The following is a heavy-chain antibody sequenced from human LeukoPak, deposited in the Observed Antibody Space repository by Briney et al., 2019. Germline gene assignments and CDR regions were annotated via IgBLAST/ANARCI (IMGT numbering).Heavy chain of an antibody. CDR3: ARNYYGSGNYYTHFDY. D-gene: IGHD3-10*01. CDR1: GFTFSSYG. Sequence: GGSLRLSCAASGFTFSSYGMHWVRQAPGKGLEWVAFIRYDGSNKYYADSVKGRFTISRDNANNSLYLQMNSLRAEDTAVYYCARNYYGSGNYYTHFDYWGQGTLVTVSS. J-gene: IGHJ4*02. CDR2: IRYDGSNK. V-gene: IGHV3-30*02.